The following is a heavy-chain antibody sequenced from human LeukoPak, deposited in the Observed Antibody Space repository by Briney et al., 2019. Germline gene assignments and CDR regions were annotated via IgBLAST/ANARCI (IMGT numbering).Heavy chain of an antibody. J-gene: IGHJ4*02. V-gene: IGHV3-21*01. CDR2: INNVASHI. Sequence: GGSLRLSCAASGFTVSSNYMSWVRQAPGKGLEWASSINNVASHIYYAGSVRGRFTISRDNAKNSVYLQMNSLRAEDTAVYYCTRDATYYLRYGYFDYWGQGTLVTVSS. CDR3: TRDATYYLRYGYFDY. CDR1: GFTVSSNY. D-gene: IGHD2/OR15-2a*01.